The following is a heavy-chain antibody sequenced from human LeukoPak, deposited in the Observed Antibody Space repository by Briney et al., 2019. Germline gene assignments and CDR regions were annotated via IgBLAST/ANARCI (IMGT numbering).Heavy chain of an antibody. D-gene: IGHD6-13*01. CDR3: ARGLYSSSPQY. J-gene: IGHJ4*02. CDR1: GFTFTSYW. Sequence: SGGSLRLSCAASGFTFTSYWMHWVRQAPGKGLEWVASIIQDGSEKNYVDSVKGRFTISRDNAKSSVFLQMNSLRGEDTAVYYCARGLYSSSPQYWGQGILVTVSS. V-gene: IGHV3-7*01. CDR2: IIQDGSEK.